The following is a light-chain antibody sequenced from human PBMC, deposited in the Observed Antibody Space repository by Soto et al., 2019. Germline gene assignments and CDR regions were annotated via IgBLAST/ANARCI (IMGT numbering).Light chain of an antibody. Sequence: QSALTQPASVSGSPGQSITISCTGTSSDIGAYNYVSWYQQHPGKAPKLMIYDVSNRPSGVSNRFSGSKSGHTASLTISGLQAEDEADYYCSSNTSSSTVVFGGGTKLTVL. J-gene: IGLJ2*01. CDR2: DVS. CDR3: SSNTSSSTVV. V-gene: IGLV2-14*01. CDR1: SSDIGAYNY.